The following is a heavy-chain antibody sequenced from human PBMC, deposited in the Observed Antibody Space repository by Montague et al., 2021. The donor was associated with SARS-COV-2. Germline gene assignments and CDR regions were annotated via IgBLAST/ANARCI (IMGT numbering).Heavy chain of an antibody. J-gene: IGHJ3*01. Sequence: SETLSLTCTVSGDSISISTSHYWAWIRQPPGKGLEWIGSIYYSGSTIYNPSLRSRVTVSVDTSQNQFSLKLTSVTAADAAVYFCARAYIVVVADAYRPDVFDVWGQGTRVSVSS. CDR3: ARAYIVVVADAYRPDVFDV. CDR1: GDSISISTSHY. CDR2: IYYSGST. D-gene: IGHD2-15*01. V-gene: IGHV4-39*01.